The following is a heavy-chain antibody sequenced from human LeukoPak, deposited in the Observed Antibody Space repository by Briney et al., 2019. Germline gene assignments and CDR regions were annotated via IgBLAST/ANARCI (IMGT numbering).Heavy chain of an antibody. J-gene: IGHJ4*02. CDR3: TRVKRYFDWLLSTLSYYFDY. Sequence: GGSLRLSCTASGFTFGDYAMSWVRQARGKGVEWVGFIRSKAYGGTTEYAASVKGRFTISRDDPKSIAYLQMNSLKTEHTAVYYCTRVKRYFDWLLSTLSYYFDYWGQGTLLTVSS. CDR1: GFTFGDYA. D-gene: IGHD3-9*01. V-gene: IGHV3-49*04. CDR2: IRSKAYGGTT.